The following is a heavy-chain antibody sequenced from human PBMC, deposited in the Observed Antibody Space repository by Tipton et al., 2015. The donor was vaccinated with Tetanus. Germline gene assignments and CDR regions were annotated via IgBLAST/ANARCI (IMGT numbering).Heavy chain of an antibody. CDR3: ARTPDYYYGMDV. V-gene: IGHV4-4*01. CDR1: GGPVSSSNW. CDR2: IYYSGTT. J-gene: IGHJ6*02. Sequence: TLSLTCDVSGGPVSSSNWWSWVRQAPGKGLEWIGEIYYSGTTNYNPSLKSRGTISTDKTRNQVSLRLNSVTAADTAVYFCARTPDYYYGMDVWGQGTTVTVSS.